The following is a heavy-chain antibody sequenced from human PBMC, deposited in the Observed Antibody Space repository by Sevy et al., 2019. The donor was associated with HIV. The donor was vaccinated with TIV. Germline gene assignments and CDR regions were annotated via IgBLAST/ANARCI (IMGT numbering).Heavy chain of an antibody. J-gene: IGHJ4*02. D-gene: IGHD5-12*01. CDR1: GFTLDDYA. CDR2: ITRNSYEAYGGTT. Sequence: GGSLRLSCTTSGFTLDDYAMSWFRQAPGKGLEWVAFITRNSYEAYGGTTDYAASVKGRFIISRDDSKSIAHLQMNSLKTDDTAVYYCTGGLATADTPEYYFDYWGQGTLVTVSS. V-gene: IGHV3-49*03. CDR3: TGGLATADTPEYYFDY.